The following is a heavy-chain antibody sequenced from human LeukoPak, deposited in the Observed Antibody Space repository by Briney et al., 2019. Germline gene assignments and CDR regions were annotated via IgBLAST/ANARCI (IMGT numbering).Heavy chain of an antibody. CDR2: IGTAGEI. Sequence: GGSLRLSCAASGFTFRSYNMHWVRQATGKGLEWVSGIGTAGEIYYPGSVKGRFTISRENAKNSLYLQMNSLRAGDTAVYYCARAAYSSTWYSRYFDLWGRGTLVTVSS. J-gene: IGHJ2*01. CDR1: GFTFRSYN. CDR3: ARAAYSSTWYSRYFDL. D-gene: IGHD6-13*01. V-gene: IGHV3-13*01.